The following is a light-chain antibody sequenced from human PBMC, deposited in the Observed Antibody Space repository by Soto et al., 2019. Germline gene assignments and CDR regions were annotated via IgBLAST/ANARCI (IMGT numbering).Light chain of an antibody. J-gene: IGLJ2*01. CDR1: SRDVGNYNL. V-gene: IGLV2-23*02. Sequence: QSALTQSASVSGSPGQSITISCTGSSRDVGNYNLVSWYQQHPGKAPKLMIYEVSKRPSGVANRFSGSKSGNTASLTISGLQAEDESDYYCCSYAGSSTYVVVGGGTKVTVL. CDR2: EVS. CDR3: CSYAGSSTYVV.